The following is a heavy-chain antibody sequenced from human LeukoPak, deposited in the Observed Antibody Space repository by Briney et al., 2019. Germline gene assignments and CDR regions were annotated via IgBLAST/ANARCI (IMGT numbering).Heavy chain of an antibody. J-gene: IGHJ4*02. CDR3: ATIVGASYFDY. CDR2: IYYSGST. Sequence: SETLSLTCTVSGGSISSSSYYWGWLRQPPGKGLEWIGSIYYSGSTYYNPSLKSRVTISVDTSKNQFSLKLSSVTAADTAVYYCATIVGASYFDYWGQGTLVTVSS. D-gene: IGHD1-26*01. CDR1: GGSISSSSYY. V-gene: IGHV4-39*07.